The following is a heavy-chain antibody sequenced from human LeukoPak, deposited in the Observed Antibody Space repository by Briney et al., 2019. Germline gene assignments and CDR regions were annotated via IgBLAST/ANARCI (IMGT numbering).Heavy chain of an antibody. V-gene: IGHV3-66*03. Sequence: PGESLRLSCVASGFTVSSTHMSWYRQAPGKGLEWVSVIYNRGDRNYADSVKGRFTISRDNSKNTLYLQMSSLRAEDTAVYYCAKGPVVRGVTVILKTGEKGALDYWGQGTLVTVSS. CDR3: AKGPVVRGVTVILKTGEKGALDY. CDR1: GFTVSSTH. D-gene: IGHD3-10*01. J-gene: IGHJ4*02. CDR2: IYNRGDR.